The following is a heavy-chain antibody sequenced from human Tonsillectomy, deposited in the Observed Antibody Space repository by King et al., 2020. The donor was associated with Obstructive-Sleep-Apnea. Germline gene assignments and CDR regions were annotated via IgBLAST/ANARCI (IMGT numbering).Heavy chain of an antibody. D-gene: IGHD6-6*01. CDR2: ISSSSNYI. CDR1: GFTFSSYS. CDR3: ARDREFSRLKEGSLYYYVYAMDV. V-gene: IGHV3-21*01. J-gene: IGHJ6*02. Sequence: VQLVESGGGLVKPGGSLRLACAASGFTFSSYSMNWVRQAPGKGLEWVSSISSSSNYIYYADSVKGRFTIARDNAKNSLYLQMNSLRAEDTAVYFCARDREFSRLKEGSLYYYVYAMDVWGQGTTVTVSS.